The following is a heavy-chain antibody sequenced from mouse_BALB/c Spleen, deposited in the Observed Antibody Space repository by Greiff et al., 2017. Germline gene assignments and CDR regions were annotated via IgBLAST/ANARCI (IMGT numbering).Heavy chain of an antibody. CDR3: ASYYRYDWFAY. J-gene: IGHJ3*01. CDR1: GFSLTSYG. D-gene: IGHD2-14*01. CDR2: IWAGGST. Sequence: VMLVESGPGLVAPSQSLSITCTVSGFSLTSYGVHWVRQPPGKGLEWLGVIWAGGSTNYNSALMSRLSISKDNSKSQVFLKMNSLQTDDTAMYYCASYYRYDWFAYWGQGTLVTVSA. V-gene: IGHV2-9*02.